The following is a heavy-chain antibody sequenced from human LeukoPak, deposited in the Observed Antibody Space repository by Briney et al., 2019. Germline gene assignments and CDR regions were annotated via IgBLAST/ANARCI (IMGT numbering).Heavy chain of an antibody. J-gene: IGHJ3*02. CDR3: ARGLDSFDAFDI. V-gene: IGHV1-69*13. CDR2: IIPIFGTA. CDR1: GGTFSSYA. Sequence: SVKVSCKASGGTFSSYAISWVRQAPGQGLEWMGGIIPIFGTANYAQKYQGRVTITADESTSTAYMELSSLRSEDTAVYYCARGLDSFDAFDIWGQGTMVTVSS. D-gene: IGHD2-15*01.